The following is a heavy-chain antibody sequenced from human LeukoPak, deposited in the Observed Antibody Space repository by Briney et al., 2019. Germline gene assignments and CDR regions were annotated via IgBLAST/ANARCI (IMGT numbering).Heavy chain of an antibody. V-gene: IGHV3-30*04. J-gene: IGHJ4*02. Sequence: GGSLRLSCAASGFTFSSYAMRWVRQAPGKGLEWVAVISYDGSNKYYADSVKGRFTISRDNSKNTLYLQMNSLRVEDTAVYYCARESRGIPGTTAFDYWGQGTLVTVSS. CDR1: GFTFSSYA. CDR3: ARESRGIPGTTAFDY. CDR2: ISYDGSNK. D-gene: IGHD1-20*01.